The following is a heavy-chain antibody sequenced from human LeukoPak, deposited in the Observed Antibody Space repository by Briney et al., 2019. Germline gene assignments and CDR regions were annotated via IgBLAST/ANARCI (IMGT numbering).Heavy chain of an antibody. D-gene: IGHD4-23*01. CDR3: ARHYYGGDSGYYVMDV. J-gene: IGHJ6*02. CDR2: ISYDGRDK. V-gene: IGHV3-30*04. Sequence: PGGSLRLSCAASGFTFSHYAMHWVRQAPGKGLEWVAVISYDGRDKYYADSVKGRFTISRDISKITLYLQMNSLRAEDTAVYYCARHYYGGDSGYYVMDVWGQGTTVTASS. CDR1: GFTFSHYA.